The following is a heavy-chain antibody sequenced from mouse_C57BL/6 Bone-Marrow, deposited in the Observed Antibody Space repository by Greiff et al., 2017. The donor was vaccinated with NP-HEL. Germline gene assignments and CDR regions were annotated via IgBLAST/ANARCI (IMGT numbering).Heavy chain of an antibody. CDR1: GYSFTSYY. J-gene: IGHJ3*01. Sequence: VQLQQSGPELVKPGASVTISCKASGYSFTSYYIHWVKQRPGQGLVWIGWIYPGSGNTKYNEKFKGKATLTADTSSSTAYMQLSSLTSEDSAVYYCARSHYYGSGGFAYWGQGTLVTVSA. CDR3: ARSHYYGSGGFAY. CDR2: IYPGSGNT. V-gene: IGHV1-66*01. D-gene: IGHD1-1*01.